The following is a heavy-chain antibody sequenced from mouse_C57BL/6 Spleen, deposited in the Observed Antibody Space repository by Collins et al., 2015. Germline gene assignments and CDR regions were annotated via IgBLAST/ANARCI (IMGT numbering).Heavy chain of an antibody. J-gene: IGHJ2*01. V-gene: IGHV9-1*02. CDR3: ARGEDYFDY. CDR1: GYTFTNYG. Sequence: QIQLVQSGPELKKPGETVKISCKASGYTFTNYGMNWVKQAPGKGLKWMGWINTYTGEPTYADDFKGRFAFSLEISASTAYLQINNLKNEDMATYFCARGEDYFDYWGQGTTLTVSS. CDR2: INTYTGEP.